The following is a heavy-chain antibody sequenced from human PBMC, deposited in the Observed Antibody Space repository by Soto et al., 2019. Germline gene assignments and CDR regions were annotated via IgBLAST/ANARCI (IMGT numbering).Heavy chain of an antibody. CDR2: ISGSGGST. V-gene: IGHV3-23*01. J-gene: IGHJ4*02. D-gene: IGHD1-26*01. CDR1: GFTFSSYA. CDR3: ARRGSGSYYDY. Sequence: EVQLLESGGGLVQPGGSLRLSCAASGFTFSSYAMRWVRQAPGKGLEWVSAISGSGGSTYYADSVKGRFTISRDNSKNTLYLQMNSLRAGDTAVYYCARRGSGSYYDYWGQGTLVTGSS.